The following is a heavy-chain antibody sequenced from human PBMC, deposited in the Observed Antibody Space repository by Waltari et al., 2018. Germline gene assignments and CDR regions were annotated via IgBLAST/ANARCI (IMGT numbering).Heavy chain of an antibody. CDR3: ASWGNPTYYYGSGSHGYYFDY. Sequence: QVQLQESGPGLVKPSQTLSLTCTVSGGSISSGSYYWSWIRPPPGKGLGWIGYIYYSGGTNYNPSLKSRVTISVDTSKNQFSLKLSSVTAADTAVYYCASWGNPTYYYGSGSHGYYFDYWGQGTLVTVSS. J-gene: IGHJ4*02. CDR1: GGSISSGSYY. CDR2: IYYSGGT. V-gene: IGHV4-61*01. D-gene: IGHD3-10*01.